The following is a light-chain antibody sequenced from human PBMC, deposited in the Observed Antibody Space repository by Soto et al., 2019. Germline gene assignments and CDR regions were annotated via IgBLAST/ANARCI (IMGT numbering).Light chain of an antibody. Sequence: QSVLAQPASVSGSPGQSITISCTGTSSDVGSHNLVSWYQQSPGKAPKLIIFEASKRPSGVSNRFSGSKSGSTASLTISGLQAEDEADYYCCSNAAGSTYVFGSGTKVTVL. CDR1: SSDVGSHNL. J-gene: IGLJ1*01. CDR3: CSNAAGSTYV. CDR2: EAS. V-gene: IGLV2-23*01.